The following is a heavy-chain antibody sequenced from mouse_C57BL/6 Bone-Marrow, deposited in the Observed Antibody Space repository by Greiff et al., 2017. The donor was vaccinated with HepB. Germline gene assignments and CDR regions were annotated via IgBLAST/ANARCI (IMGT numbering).Heavy chain of an antibody. D-gene: IGHD1-1*01. V-gene: IGHV1-69*01. CDR1: GYTFTSYW. CDR2: IDPSDSYT. J-gene: IGHJ4*01. CDR3: ARRGTTVVAYYAMDY. Sequence: VQLQQPGAELVMPGASVKLSCKASGYTFTSYWMHWVKQRPGQGLEWIGEIDPSDSYTNYNQKFKGKSTLTVDKSSSTAYMQLSSLTSEDSAVYYCARRGTTVVAYYAMDYWGQGTSVTVSS.